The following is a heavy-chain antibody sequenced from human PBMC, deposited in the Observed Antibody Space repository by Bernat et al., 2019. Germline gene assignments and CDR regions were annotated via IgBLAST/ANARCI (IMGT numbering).Heavy chain of an antibody. CDR2: ISSSSSYT. D-gene: IGHD3-3*01. CDR1: GFTFSDYY. Sequence: QVQLVESGGGLVKPGGSLRLSCAASGFTFSDYYMSWIRQAPGKGLEWVSYISSSSSYTNYADSVKGRFTISRDNAKNSLYLQMNSLRAEDTAVYYWGGQNTHANFWGSYFASRHPDWDNWFDPWGQGTLVTVSS. J-gene: IGHJ5*02. V-gene: IGHV3-11*05. CDR3: GGQNTHANFWGSYFASRHPDWDNWFDP.